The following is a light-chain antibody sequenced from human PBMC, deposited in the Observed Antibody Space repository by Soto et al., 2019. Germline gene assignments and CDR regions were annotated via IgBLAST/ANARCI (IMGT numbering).Light chain of an antibody. CDR3: RNYHLAPLP. CDR2: TAY. Sequence: DIQMTQSQSSLSASVGDRVTITCLASQAISRYLDWSQQKPGKVPKLLIYTAYTLQSGVPSRFSGSGYETEFTLTISSLQPEGGATYYWRNYHLAPLPFGGGPNVEIK. J-gene: IGKJ4*01. CDR1: QAISRY. V-gene: IGKV1-27*01.